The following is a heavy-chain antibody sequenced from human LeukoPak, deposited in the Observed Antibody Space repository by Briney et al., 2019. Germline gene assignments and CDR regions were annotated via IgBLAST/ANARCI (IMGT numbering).Heavy chain of an antibody. CDR2: INPSGGRT. CDR1: GYTFTSYY. Sequence: GASVKVSCKASGYTFTSYYMHWVRQAPGQGLEWMGIINPSGGRTNYAPKFQGRVTMTRDTATSTVYMELSSLRSEDTAVYYCVRDGEVIIKPAASFPHDAFDIWGQGTMFIVSS. V-gene: IGHV1-46*01. D-gene: IGHD3-10*01. J-gene: IGHJ3*02. CDR3: VRDGEVIIKPAASFPHDAFDI.